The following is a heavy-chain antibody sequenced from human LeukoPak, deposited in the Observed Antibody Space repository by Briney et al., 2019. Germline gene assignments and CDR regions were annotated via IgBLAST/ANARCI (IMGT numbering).Heavy chain of an antibody. CDR3: ARGYYDSPGEYFQH. J-gene: IGHJ1*01. D-gene: IGHD3-22*01. Sequence: ASVMVSCKASGYTFTGYYMHRVRQAPGQGLEWMGRINPNSGGTNYAQKFQGRVTMTRDTSISTAYMELSRLRSDDTAVYYCARGYYDSPGEYFQHWGQGTLVTVSS. V-gene: IGHV1-2*06. CDR2: INPNSGGT. CDR1: GYTFTGYY.